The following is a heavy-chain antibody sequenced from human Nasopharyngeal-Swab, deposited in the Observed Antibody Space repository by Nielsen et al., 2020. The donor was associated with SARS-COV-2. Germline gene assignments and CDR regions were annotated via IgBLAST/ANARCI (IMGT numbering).Heavy chain of an antibody. J-gene: IGHJ6*02. Sequence: GGSLRLSCAVSGFSGYDMNWVRQAPGKGLEWLSYISGSSGTIYYADSVKGRFTISRDNAKKSLFLQMNSLRAEDTAAYYCASEHPAEYALDVWGLGTTVTVS. CDR2: ISGSSGTI. CDR1: GFSGYD. CDR3: ASEHPAEYALDV. V-gene: IGHV3-48*04.